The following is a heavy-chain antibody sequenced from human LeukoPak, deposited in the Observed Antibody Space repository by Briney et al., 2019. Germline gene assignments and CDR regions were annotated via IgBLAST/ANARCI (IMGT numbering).Heavy chain of an antibody. Sequence: PSETLSLTCTVSGGSISSYYWSWIRQPAGKGLEWIGGIDTSGSTSYNPSLKSRVTMSEDTSKNQFSLKLSSVTAAATAVYHCASLRERSYYARGFDYWGQGTLVTVSS. J-gene: IGHJ4*02. CDR1: GGSISSYY. CDR2: IDTSGST. CDR3: ASLRERSYYARGFDY. V-gene: IGHV4-4*07. D-gene: IGHD1-26*01.